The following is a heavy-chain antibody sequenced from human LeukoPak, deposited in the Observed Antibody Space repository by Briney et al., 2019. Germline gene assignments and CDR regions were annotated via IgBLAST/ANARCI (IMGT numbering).Heavy chain of an antibody. V-gene: IGHV1-18*01. CDR3: ARILKLTGYLDPWYFDY. Sequence: GASVKVSCKASGYTFTSYGISWVRQATGQGLEWMGWISAYNGNTNYAQKLQGRVTVTTDTSTSTAYMELRSLRSDDTAVYYCARILKLTGYLDPWYFDYWGQGTLVTVSS. CDR2: ISAYNGNT. D-gene: IGHD3-9*01. J-gene: IGHJ4*02. CDR1: GYTFTSYG.